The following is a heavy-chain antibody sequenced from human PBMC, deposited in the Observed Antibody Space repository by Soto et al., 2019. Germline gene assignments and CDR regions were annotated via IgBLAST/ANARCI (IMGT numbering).Heavy chain of an antibody. CDR3: ARTPLL. CDR1: GGSISSGGYY. Sequence: QVQLQESGPGLVKPSQTLSLTCTVSGGSISSGGYYWSWIRQHPGKGLEWIGYIYYSGSTYYNYYNPSLKGRVTISVDTSKNQFSLKLSSVTAADTAVYYCARTPLLWGQGTLVTVSS. J-gene: IGHJ4*02. CDR2: IYYSGSTYYN. V-gene: IGHV4-31*03. D-gene: IGHD1-26*01.